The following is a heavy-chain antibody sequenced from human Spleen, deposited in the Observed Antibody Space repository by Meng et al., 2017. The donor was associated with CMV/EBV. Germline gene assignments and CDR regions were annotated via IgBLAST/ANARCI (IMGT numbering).Heavy chain of an antibody. V-gene: IGHV3-30*02. CDR2: IHHDGSNT. J-gene: IGHJ4*02. D-gene: IGHD3-10*01. CDR3: VRDIERGSSVS. CDR1: GFTFSFHA. Sequence: GGSLRLSCEASGFTFSFHALHWVRQAPGKGLEWVAFIHHDGSNTYYADSVKGRFTFSRDNSKNTLSLVMNTLRPEDTAVYYCVRDIERGSSVSWGQGTLVTVSS.